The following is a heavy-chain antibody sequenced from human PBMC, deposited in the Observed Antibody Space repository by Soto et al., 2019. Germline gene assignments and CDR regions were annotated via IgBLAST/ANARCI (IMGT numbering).Heavy chain of an antibody. CDR3: TLRHDSSMGPVY. D-gene: IGHD2-2*01. CDR2: AY. Sequence: GSGPTLVNPTHTLTLTCTVSGFSLTTSGMTLGRIRQPPGKAPEWLALAYQYSPSLQSRLTFTKDTSKNRVVLTMTNVDPGDTATSYCTLRHDSSMGPVYWGQGIQVTVSS. J-gene: IGHJ4*02. V-gene: IGHV2-5*01. CDR1: GFSLTTSGMT.